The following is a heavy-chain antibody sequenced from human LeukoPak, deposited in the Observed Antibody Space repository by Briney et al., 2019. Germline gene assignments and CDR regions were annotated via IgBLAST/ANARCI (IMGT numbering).Heavy chain of an antibody. CDR2: INPNSGGT. V-gene: IGHV1-2*02. Sequence: ASVKVSCKASGYTFTGYYMHWVRQAPGQGLEWMGWINPNSGGTNYAQKFQGRVTMTRDTSISTAYMELSRLRSDDTAVHYCARDPYYYGSGTIEDYWGQGTLVTVSS. CDR3: ARDPYYYGSGTIEDY. J-gene: IGHJ4*02. D-gene: IGHD3-10*01. CDR1: GYTFTGYY.